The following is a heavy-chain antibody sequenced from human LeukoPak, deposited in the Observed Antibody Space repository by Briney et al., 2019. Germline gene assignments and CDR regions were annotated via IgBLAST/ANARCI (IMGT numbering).Heavy chain of an antibody. Sequence: PGGSLSLSCAASGFTFSSYAMSWVRQAPGKGLEWVSAISGSGGSTYYADSVKGRLTISRDNSKNTLYLQMNSVRAEDTAVYYCAKDIAVADNYYYYGMDVWGKGTTVTVSS. CDR2: ISGSGGST. CDR1: GFTFSSYA. J-gene: IGHJ6*04. D-gene: IGHD6-19*01. CDR3: AKDIAVADNYYYYGMDV. V-gene: IGHV3-23*01.